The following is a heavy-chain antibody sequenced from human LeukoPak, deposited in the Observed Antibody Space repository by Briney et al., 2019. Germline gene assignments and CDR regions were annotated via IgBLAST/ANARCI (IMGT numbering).Heavy chain of an antibody. D-gene: IGHD2-15*01. CDR1: GYSFSTYW. Sequence: GESLKISCKASGYSFSTYWIGWGRPIPGKGLGWMGIIYPYDSDTRYSPSFQGQVTISADKSISTAYLQGSSLKASDTAMYYCVRQTRQCSSGNCYFDFWGQGTLVTVSS. CDR3: VRQTRQCSSGNCYFDF. J-gene: IGHJ4*02. V-gene: IGHV5-51*01. CDR2: IYPYDSDT.